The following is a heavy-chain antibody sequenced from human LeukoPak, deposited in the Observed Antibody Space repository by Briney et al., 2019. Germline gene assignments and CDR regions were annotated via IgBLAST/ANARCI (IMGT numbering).Heavy chain of an antibody. CDR2: ISGSGGST. J-gene: IGHJ4*02. CDR1: GFTFSSYA. V-gene: IGHV3-23*01. D-gene: IGHD6-19*01. CDR3: AKAVAVARYAQLDY. Sequence: GGSLRLSCAASGFTFSSYAMSWVRQAPGKGLEWVSAISGSGGSTYYADSVKGRFTISRDNSKNTLYLQMNSLRAADTAVYYCAKAVAVARYAQLDYWGQGTLVTVSS.